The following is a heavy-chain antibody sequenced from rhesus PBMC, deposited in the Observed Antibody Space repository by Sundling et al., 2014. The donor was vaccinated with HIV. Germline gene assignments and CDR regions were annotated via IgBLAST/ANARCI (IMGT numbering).Heavy chain of an antibody. CDR1: GFTFSRTR. CDR3: VRSTVTNFDY. CDR2: IKYDGSDK. J-gene: IGHJ4*01. Sequence: EMHLVESGGGSVQPGGSLRLSCAASGFTFSRTRMNWIRQPPGKRLEWVADIKYDGSDKNYIDSVKGRFTISRDNAKNSLYLQMNSLRPEDTAVYYCVRSTVTNFDYWGQGILVTVSS. D-gene: IGHD4-23*01. V-gene: IGHV3-46*02.